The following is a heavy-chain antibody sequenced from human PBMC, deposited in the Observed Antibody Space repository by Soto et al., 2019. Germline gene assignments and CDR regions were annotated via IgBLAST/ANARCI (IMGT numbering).Heavy chain of an antibody. V-gene: IGHV1-18*01. Sequence: QVQLVQSGAEVKKPGASVKVSCKASGYTFTNYGISWVRQAPGQGLEWMGWISAYNGNTDYAQKLQGRVTMTTDTSTSTAYMELRSLRSDDTAVYYCARVGAYYVNTSCHDYWGQGTLVTVSS. CDR2: ISAYNGNT. CDR1: GYTFTNYG. J-gene: IGHJ4*02. D-gene: IGHD2-2*01. CDR3: ARVGAYYVNTSCHDY.